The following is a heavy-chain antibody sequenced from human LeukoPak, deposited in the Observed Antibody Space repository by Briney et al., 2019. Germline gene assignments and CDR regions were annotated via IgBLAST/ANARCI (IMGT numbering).Heavy chain of an antibody. V-gene: IGHV4-59*12. CDR3: AKGYYYGSGTYADPFDF. D-gene: IGHD3-10*01. Sequence: PSETLSLTCTVSGGSISSYYWSWIRQPPGKGLEWIGYIYYSGSTNYNPSLKSRVTISVDRSKNQFSLKLSSVTAADTAVCYCAKGYYYGSGTYADPFDFWGQGALVTVSS. CDR1: GGSISSYY. CDR2: IYYSGST. J-gene: IGHJ4*02.